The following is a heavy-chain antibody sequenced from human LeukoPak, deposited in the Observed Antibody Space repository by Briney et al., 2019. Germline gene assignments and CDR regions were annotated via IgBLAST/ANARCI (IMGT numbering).Heavy chain of an antibody. Sequence: GGSLRLSCAASGFTFSDYYMSWIRRAPGKGLEWVSYISSSGSTIYYADSVKGRFTISRDNAKNSLYLQMNSLRAEDTAVYYCAGGPDIVVVPAATYGMDVWGQGTTVTVSS. CDR2: ISSSGSTI. J-gene: IGHJ6*02. V-gene: IGHV3-11*01. CDR1: GFTFSDYY. CDR3: AGGPDIVVVPAATYGMDV. D-gene: IGHD2-2*01.